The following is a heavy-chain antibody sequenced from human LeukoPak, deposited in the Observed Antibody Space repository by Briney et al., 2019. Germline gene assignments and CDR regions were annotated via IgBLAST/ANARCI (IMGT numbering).Heavy chain of an antibody. Sequence: SETLSLSCTVSGYSISSGYYWVWIRQPPGKGLEWIGSIYHSGSTYYNPSLKSRVTISVDTSKNQFSLKLSSVTAADTAVYYCAGYHAYGVTTPPLGYWGQGTLVTVSS. CDR2: IYHSGST. V-gene: IGHV4-38-2*02. CDR1: GYSISSGYY. CDR3: AGYHAYGVTTPPLGY. D-gene: IGHD4-17*01. J-gene: IGHJ4*02.